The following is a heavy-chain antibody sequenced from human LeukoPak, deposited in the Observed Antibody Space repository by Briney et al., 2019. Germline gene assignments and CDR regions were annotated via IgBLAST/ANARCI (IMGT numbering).Heavy chain of an antibody. J-gene: IGHJ4*02. D-gene: IGHD3-22*01. CDR2: ISAYNGNT. CDR1: GYTFTSYG. V-gene: IGHV1-18*01. Sequence: GASVKVSCKASGYTFTSYGISWVRQAPGQGLEWMGWISAYNGNTNYAQKLQGRVTMTTDTSTSTAYMELRSLRSDDTAVYYCAITPQVEPRQLRLYYYDSSGYYPFDYWGQGTLVTVSS. CDR3: AITPQVEPRQLRLYYYDSSGYYPFDY.